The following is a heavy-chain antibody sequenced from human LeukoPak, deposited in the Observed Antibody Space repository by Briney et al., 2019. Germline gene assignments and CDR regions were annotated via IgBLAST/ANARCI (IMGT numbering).Heavy chain of an antibody. V-gene: IGHV4-38-2*01. CDR2: IYYSGST. D-gene: IGHD4-11*01. CDR1: GYSISSGYY. Sequence: SETLTLTCAVSGYSISSGYYWGWIRQPPGKGLEWIGSIYYSGSTYYNPSLKSRVTISVDTSKNQFSLKLSSVTAADTAVYYCASIATTVNLYYYCYYMDVWGKGTTVTVSS. CDR3: ASIATTVNLYYYCYYMDV. J-gene: IGHJ6*03.